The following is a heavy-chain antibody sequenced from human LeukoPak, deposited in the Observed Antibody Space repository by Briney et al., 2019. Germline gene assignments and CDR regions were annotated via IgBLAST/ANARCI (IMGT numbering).Heavy chain of an antibody. CDR1: GGTFSSYA. D-gene: IGHD1-26*01. CDR3: ARVEWELHSYYYYYMDV. CDR2: IIPIFGTA. V-gene: IGHV1-69*06. Sequence: GAPVKVSCKASGGTFSSYAISWVRQAPGQGLEWMGGIIPIFGTANYAQKFQGRVTITADKSTSTAYMDLSSLRSEDTAVYYCARVEWELHSYYYYYMDVWGKGTTVTVSS. J-gene: IGHJ6*03.